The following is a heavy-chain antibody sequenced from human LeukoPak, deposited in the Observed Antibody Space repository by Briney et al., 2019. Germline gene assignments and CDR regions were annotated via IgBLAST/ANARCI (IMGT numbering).Heavy chain of an antibody. D-gene: IGHD5-24*01. CDR3: AKEGGDGSPFDY. CDR2: IRFDGSTQ. Sequence: RLSCAASGFIFSNYGMHWVRHSREKGVEWVTFIRFDGSTQYYADSVKGRFTISRDNSKDKVYLQMSSLRLEDTGVYYCAKEGGDGSPFDYWGQGILVTVSS. V-gene: IGHV3-30*02. CDR1: GFIFSNYG. J-gene: IGHJ4*02.